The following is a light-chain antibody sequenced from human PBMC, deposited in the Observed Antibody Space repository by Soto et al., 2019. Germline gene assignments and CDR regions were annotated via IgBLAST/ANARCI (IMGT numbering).Light chain of an antibody. CDR3: GYNGTSPRFI. CDR2: AAS. V-gene: IGKV3-20*01. CDR1: QRITRNF. Sequence: EIVLTQSPGTLSLSPGDGATLSCRASQRITRNFLAWYQQKPGQALSLLIYAASGRATGIPDRFSGSGSETDFTLTISRLEPADCAVYYCGYNGTSPRFIFGPGTKVYI. J-gene: IGKJ3*01.